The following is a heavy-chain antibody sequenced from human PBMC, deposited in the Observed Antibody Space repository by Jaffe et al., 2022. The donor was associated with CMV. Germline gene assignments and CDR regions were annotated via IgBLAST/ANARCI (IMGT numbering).Heavy chain of an antibody. CDR3: ARNLGSSSWIDY. CDR1: GGSISSYY. J-gene: IGHJ4*02. Sequence: QVQLQESGPGLVKPSETLSLTCTVSGGSISSYYWSWIRQPPGKGLEWIGYIYYSGSTNYNPSLKSRVTISVDTSKNQFSLKLSSVTAADTAVYYCARNLGSSSWIDYWGQGTLVTVSS. CDR2: IYYSGST. V-gene: IGHV4-59*01. D-gene: IGHD6-13*01.